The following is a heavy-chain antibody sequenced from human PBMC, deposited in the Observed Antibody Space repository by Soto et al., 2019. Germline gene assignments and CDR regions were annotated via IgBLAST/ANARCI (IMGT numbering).Heavy chain of an antibody. V-gene: IGHV1-18*01. J-gene: IGHJ4*02. CDR3: ARSIVVVTALAY. D-gene: IGHD2-21*02. CDR1: GYTFTSYG. Sequence: ASVKVSCKASGYTFTSYGISWVRQAPGQGLQWMGWISAYNGNTNYAQKLQGRVTMTTDTSTSTAYMELRSLRSEDTAVYYCARSIVVVTALAYWGQGTLVTVSS. CDR2: ISAYNGNT.